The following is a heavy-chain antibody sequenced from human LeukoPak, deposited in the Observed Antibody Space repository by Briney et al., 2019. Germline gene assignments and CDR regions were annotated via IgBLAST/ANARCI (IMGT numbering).Heavy chain of an antibody. CDR3: AKGAYDYIEMGYFDS. Sequence: GGSLRLSCAASGITFSNFAMSWVRQAPGKGLEWVSLIIGRSGDTFYADAVKGRFTISRDNSKNRLYLQMNSLRAEDTALYYCAKGAYDYIEMGYFDSWGQGTLVTVSS. D-gene: IGHD5-12*01. V-gene: IGHV3-23*01. J-gene: IGHJ4*02. CDR2: IIGRSGDT. CDR1: GITFSNFA.